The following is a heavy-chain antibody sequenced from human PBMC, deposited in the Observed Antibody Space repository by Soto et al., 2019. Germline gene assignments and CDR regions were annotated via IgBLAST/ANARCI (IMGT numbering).Heavy chain of an antibody. D-gene: IGHD3-16*01. V-gene: IGHV4-38-2*02. Sequence: SETLSLTCPVSTESISGGDYWVWIRQSPGEGLEWIVSMYHSGTTYYNPSLKSRVTISIDTSKNQFSLKLTSVTSADTAVYFCARVAFGPIDYWGQGTLVTVSS. CDR3: ARVAFGPIDY. J-gene: IGHJ4*02. CDR2: MYHSGTT. CDR1: TESISGGDY.